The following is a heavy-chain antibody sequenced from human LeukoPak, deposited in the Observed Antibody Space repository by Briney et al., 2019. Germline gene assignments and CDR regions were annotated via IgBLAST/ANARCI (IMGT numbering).Heavy chain of an antibody. D-gene: IGHD6-6*01. CDR1: GGSISSSSYY. J-gene: IGHJ4*02. CDR3: ARRGYSSSSGVDY. Sequence: SETLSLTCTVSGGSISSSSYYWGWIRQPPGKGLEWIGSIYYSGSTYYNPSLKSRVTISVDTSKNQFSLKLSSVTAADTAGYYCARRGYSSSSGVDYWGQGTLVTVSS. CDR2: IYYSGST. V-gene: IGHV4-39*01.